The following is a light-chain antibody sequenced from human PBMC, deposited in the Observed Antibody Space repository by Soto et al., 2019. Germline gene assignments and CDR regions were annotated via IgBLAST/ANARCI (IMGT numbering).Light chain of an antibody. CDR3: QQSYSTPYT. CDR2: DAS. J-gene: IGKJ2*01. Sequence: DIQMTHSPPSLSASVGARVTITCRATQSISNYLNWYQQKPGKAPKLLIYDASSLESGVPSRFSGSGSGTDFTLTIASLQPEDFGTYYCQQSYSTPYTFGQGTILEIK. CDR1: QSISNY. V-gene: IGKV1-39*01.